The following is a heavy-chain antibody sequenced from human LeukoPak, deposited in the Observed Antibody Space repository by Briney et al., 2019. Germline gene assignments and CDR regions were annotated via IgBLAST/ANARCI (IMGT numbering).Heavy chain of an antibody. V-gene: IGHV3-20*04. CDR1: GFTVSSNY. D-gene: IGHD1-26*01. CDR3: ARDSAEDLGATGGPFDY. Sequence: PGGSLRLSCAASGFTVSSNYMSWVRQAPGKGLEWVSGINWNGGSTGYADSVKGRFTISRDNAKNSLYVQMNSLRAEDTALYYCARDSAEDLGATGGPFDYWGQGTLVTVSS. J-gene: IGHJ4*02. CDR2: INWNGGST.